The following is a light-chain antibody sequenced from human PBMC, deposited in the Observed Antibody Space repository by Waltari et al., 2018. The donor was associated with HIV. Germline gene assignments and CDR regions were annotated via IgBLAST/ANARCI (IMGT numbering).Light chain of an antibody. CDR1: KSNVGNNF. J-gene: IGLJ3*02. CDR2: RND. V-gene: IGLV1-44*01. CDR3: ASWDDNLGHWV. Sequence: QSVLTQPPSASRTPGQRVLMSCSGNKSNVGNNFVSWFQQVPGGAPKLVIYRNDRQPSGVPDRFSGAKSGSSASLAISGLQSDDEADYFCASWDDNLGHWVFGVGTKLTV.